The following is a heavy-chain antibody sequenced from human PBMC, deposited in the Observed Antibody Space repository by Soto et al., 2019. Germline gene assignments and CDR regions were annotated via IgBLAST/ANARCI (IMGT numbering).Heavy chain of an antibody. J-gene: IGHJ4*02. V-gene: IGHV1-24*01. CDR3: ATLAVFENPVAESYYFDY. CDR2: FDPEDGET. D-gene: IGHD6-19*01. CDR1: GYTLTELS. Sequence: GASVKVSCKVSGYTLTELSMHWVRQAPGKGLEWMGGFDPEDGETIYAQKFQGRVTMTEDTSTDTAYMELSSLRSEDTAVYYCATLAVFENPVAESYYFDYWGQGTLVTVSS.